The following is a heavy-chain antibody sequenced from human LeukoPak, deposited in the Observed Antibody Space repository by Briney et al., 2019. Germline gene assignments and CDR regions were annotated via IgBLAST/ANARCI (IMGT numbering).Heavy chain of an antibody. CDR3: ARDPPQLALGWFDP. CDR1: GYTFTSYG. J-gene: IGHJ5*02. V-gene: IGHV1-18*01. CDR2: ISAYNGNT. Sequence: ASVKVSCKASGYTFTSYGISWVRQAPGQGLEWTGWISAYNGNTNYAQKLQGRVTMTTDTSTSTAYMELRSLRSDDTAVYYCARDPPQLALGWFDPWGQGTLVTVSS. D-gene: IGHD6-13*01.